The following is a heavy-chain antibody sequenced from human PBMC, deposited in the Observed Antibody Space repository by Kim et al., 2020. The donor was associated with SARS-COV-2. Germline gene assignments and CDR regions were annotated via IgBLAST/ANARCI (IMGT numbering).Heavy chain of an antibody. Sequence: GGSLRLSCAASGFTFSSYGMHWVRQAPGKGLEWVAVIWYDGSNKYYADSVKGRFTISRDNSKNTLYLQMNSLRAEDTAVYYCARDESIAAASGMDVWGQGTTVTVSS. J-gene: IGHJ6*02. D-gene: IGHD6-13*01. V-gene: IGHV3-33*01. CDR1: GFTFSSYG. CDR3: ARDESIAAASGMDV. CDR2: IWYDGSNK.